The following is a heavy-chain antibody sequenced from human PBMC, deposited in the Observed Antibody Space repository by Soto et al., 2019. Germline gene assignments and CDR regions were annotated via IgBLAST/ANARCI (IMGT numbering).Heavy chain of an antibody. CDR3: ARDHHRYSGYDYVDY. J-gene: IGHJ4*02. CDR1: GFTSSDYY. CDR2: ISSSSSYT. D-gene: IGHD5-12*01. V-gene: IGHV3-11*05. Sequence: PGGSLRLSCAASGFTSSDYYMSWIRQAPGKGLEWVSYISSSSSYTNYADSVKGRFTISRDNAKNSLYLQMNSLRAEDTAVYYCARDHHRYSGYDYVDYWGQGTLVTVSS.